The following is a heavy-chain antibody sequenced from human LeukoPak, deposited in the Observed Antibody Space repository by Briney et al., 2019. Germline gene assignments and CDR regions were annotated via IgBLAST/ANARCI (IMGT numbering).Heavy chain of an antibody. CDR1: GASISSSSYY. CDR2: IYDSGST. D-gene: IGHD4-23*01. V-gene: IGHV4-39*01. J-gene: IGHJ4*02. CDR3: ARLILHVDCGNPFDY. Sequence: PSETLSLTCTVSGASISSSSYYWGWIRQPPGKGLEWIGSIYDSGSTYYNTSLKSRVTISVDTSKNQFSLKLSSVTAADTAVYYCARLILHVDCGNPFDYWGQGTLVTVSS.